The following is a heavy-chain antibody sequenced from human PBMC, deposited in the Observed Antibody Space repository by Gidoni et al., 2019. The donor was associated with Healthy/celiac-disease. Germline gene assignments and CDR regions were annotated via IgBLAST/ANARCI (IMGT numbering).Heavy chain of an antibody. J-gene: IGHJ4*02. D-gene: IGHD4-17*01. V-gene: IGHV3-15*01. CDR2: IKSKTDGGTT. CDR3: TTKRTTVTPLFDY. Sequence: EVQLVESGGGLVKPGGSLRLSCAASGFTFSNAWMSWVRQAPGKGLEWVGRIKSKTDGGTTDYAAPVKGRFTISRDDSKNTLYLQMNSLKTEDTAVYYCTTKRTTVTPLFDYWGQGTLVIVSS. CDR1: GFTFSNAW.